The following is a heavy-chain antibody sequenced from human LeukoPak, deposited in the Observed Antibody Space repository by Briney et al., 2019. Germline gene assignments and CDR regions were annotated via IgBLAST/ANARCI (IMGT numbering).Heavy chain of an antibody. D-gene: IGHD3-22*01. CDR3: ARLSANSSAYFFDY. J-gene: IGHJ4*02. Sequence: GGSLRLSCAASGFTLSDYAMNWVRQAPGKGLEWVSIIYRGGSTNYADSVKGRFTISRDTSKNTLHLQMNSLRAEDTAVYYCARLSANSSAYFFDYWGQGTLVTVSS. CDR2: IYRGGST. V-gene: IGHV3-66*04. CDR1: GFTLSDYA.